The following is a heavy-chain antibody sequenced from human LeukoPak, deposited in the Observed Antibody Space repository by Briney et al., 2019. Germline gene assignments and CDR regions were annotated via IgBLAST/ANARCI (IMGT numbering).Heavy chain of an antibody. CDR2: INPSGGST. D-gene: IGHD3-9*01. CDR3: ARAWSVSYDILTGRKGGDY. J-gene: IGHJ4*02. V-gene: IGHV1-46*01. Sequence: GASVKVSCKASGYTFTSYYMHWVRQAPGQGLEWMGIINPSGGSTSYAQKFQGRVTMTRDTSTSTVYMELSSLRSEDTAVCYCARAWSVSYDILTGRKGGDYWGQGTLVTVSS. CDR1: GYTFTSYY.